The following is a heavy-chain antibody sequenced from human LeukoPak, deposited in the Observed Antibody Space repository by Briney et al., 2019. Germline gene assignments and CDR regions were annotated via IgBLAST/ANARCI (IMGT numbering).Heavy chain of an antibody. Sequence: ASVKVSCKASGGTFSSYAISWVRQAPGQGLEWMGGIIPIFGTANYARKFQGRVTITADKSTSTAYMELSSLRSEDTAVYYCVRYSYGNDYFDYWGQGTLVTVSS. CDR2: IIPIFGTA. CDR1: GGTFSSYA. D-gene: IGHD5-18*01. J-gene: IGHJ4*02. V-gene: IGHV1-69*06. CDR3: VRYSYGNDYFDY.